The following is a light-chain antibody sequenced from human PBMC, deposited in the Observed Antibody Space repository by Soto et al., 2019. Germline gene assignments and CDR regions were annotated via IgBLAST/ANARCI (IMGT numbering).Light chain of an antibody. CDR1: SSNIGSHT. Sequence: QSVLTQPPSASGTPGQRVTISCSGSSSNIGSHTVNWYQQLPGTAPRLLIYNTYYRPSGVPYRFSGSKSGTSASLAISGLQSEDEADYYCAAWDDSLNGVVFGGGTKLTVL. CDR3: AAWDDSLNGVV. J-gene: IGLJ2*01. CDR2: NTY. V-gene: IGLV1-44*01.